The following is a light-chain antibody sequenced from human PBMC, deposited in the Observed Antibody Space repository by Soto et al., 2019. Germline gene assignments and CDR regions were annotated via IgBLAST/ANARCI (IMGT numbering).Light chain of an antibody. CDR1: SNDVGSYNL. CDR2: EVS. Sequence: QSVLTQPASVSGSPGQSITISCTGTSNDVGSYNLVSWYQQHPGKAPKLMIYEVSKRPSGVSNRFSGSKSGNTASLTISGLQAEDEADYYCCSYAGSSPLEVFGGGTKLTVL. V-gene: IGLV2-23*02. J-gene: IGLJ3*02. CDR3: CSYAGSSPLEV.